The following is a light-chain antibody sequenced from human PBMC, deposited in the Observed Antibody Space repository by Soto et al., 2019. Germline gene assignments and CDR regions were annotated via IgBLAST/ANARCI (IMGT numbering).Light chain of an antibody. CDR3: MQALQTPWT. CDR1: QSLLHSNGYNY. J-gene: IGKJ1*01. Sequence: DIVMTQSPLSLPVTPGEPASISCRSSQSLLHSNGYNYLNWYLQKPGQSPQVLIYLSSNRASGVPDRVSGSGSGTDFTLKISRVEAEDVGLYYCMQALQTPWTFGQGTKVEIK. CDR2: LSS. V-gene: IGKV2-28*01.